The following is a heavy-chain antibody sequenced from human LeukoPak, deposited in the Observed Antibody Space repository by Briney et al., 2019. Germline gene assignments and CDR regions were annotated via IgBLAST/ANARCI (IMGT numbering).Heavy chain of an antibody. J-gene: IGHJ4*02. V-gene: IGHV4-39*07. CDR2: IYYSGST. CDR3: ARMPDVMGATTLWEFDY. D-gene: IGHD1-26*01. CDR1: GGSISSSSYY. Sequence: SETLSLTCTVSGGSISSSSYYWGWIRQPPGKGLEWIGSIYYSGSTYYNPSLKSRVTISVDTSKNQFSLKLSSVTAADTAVYYCARMPDVMGATTLWEFDYWGQGTLVTVSS.